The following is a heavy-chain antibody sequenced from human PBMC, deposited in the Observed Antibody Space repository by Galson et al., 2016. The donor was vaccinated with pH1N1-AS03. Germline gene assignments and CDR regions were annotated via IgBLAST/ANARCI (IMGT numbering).Heavy chain of an antibody. CDR3: AKEACDPCYGGVSRLDY. D-gene: IGHD3-16*01. V-gene: IGHV1-69*06. Sequence: SVKVSCKASGGTFTSYAITWVRQAPGQGLEYMGRIIPMFDTPNSAWKFLGRVTFTADKSTNTAYMELSSLRYEDTAMYFCAKEACDPCYGGVSRLDYWGQGSLVIVSS. J-gene: IGHJ4*02. CDR1: GGTFTSYA. CDR2: IIPMFDTP.